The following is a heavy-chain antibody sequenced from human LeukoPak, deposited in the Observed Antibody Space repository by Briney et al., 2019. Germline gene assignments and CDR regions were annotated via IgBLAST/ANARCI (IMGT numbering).Heavy chain of an antibody. Sequence: GESLKISCKGSGYSFTSYWIGWVGQMPGKGLEWMGIIYPGDSDTRYSPSFQGQVPISADKSISTAYLQWSSLKASDTAMYYCARVYDILTGNPSYFDYWGQGTLVTVSS. D-gene: IGHD3-9*01. CDR2: IYPGDSDT. V-gene: IGHV5-51*01. CDR3: ARVYDILTGNPSYFDY. J-gene: IGHJ4*02. CDR1: GYSFTSYW.